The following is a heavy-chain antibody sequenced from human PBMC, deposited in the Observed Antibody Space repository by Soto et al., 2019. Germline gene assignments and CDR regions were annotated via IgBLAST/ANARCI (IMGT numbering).Heavy chain of an antibody. CDR1: GYIFTNYV. CDR3: ARVVTQVLHYYDGSGYSWAFDI. J-gene: IGHJ3*02. V-gene: IGHV1-18*01. CDR2: ISTYNQNT. D-gene: IGHD3-22*01. Sequence: ASVKVSCKSSGYIFTNYVISWVRQAPGHGLEWMGWISTYNQNTNYAQKLQGRVTMTTDTSTDTAYMELRSLRSDDTAVYYCARVVTQVLHYYDGSGYSWAFDIWGQGTMVTVSS.